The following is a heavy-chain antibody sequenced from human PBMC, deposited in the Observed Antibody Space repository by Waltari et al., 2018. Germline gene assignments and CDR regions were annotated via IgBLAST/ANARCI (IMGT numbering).Heavy chain of an antibody. CDR2: IYYSGST. Sequence: QVQLQESGPGLVKPSATLSLTCTVSGVSIISYYWRWIRQPPGKGLEWIGYIYYSGSTNYNPSLKSRVTISVDTSKNQFSLKLSSVTAADTAVYYCARIVVPAATLYWYFDLWGRGTLVTVSS. CDR3: ARIVVPAATLYWYFDL. D-gene: IGHD2-2*01. J-gene: IGHJ2*01. V-gene: IGHV4-59*08. CDR1: GVSIISYY.